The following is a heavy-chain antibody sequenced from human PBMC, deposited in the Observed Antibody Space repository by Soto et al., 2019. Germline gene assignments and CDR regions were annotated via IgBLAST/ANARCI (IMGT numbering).Heavy chain of an antibody. V-gene: IGHV1-58*01. Sequence: ASVKVSCKASGFTFGTSGLQWVRQARGQRLEWLGWIVVGSGNTSYAQKLQGRVTITRDMSTSTAYMELSSLRFEDTAVYYCAAEVFLGGCSGNDCYSLGNEKYYYMDVWGKGTTVTVSS. J-gene: IGHJ6*03. CDR2: IVVGSGNT. CDR1: GFTFGTSG. D-gene: IGHD2-15*01. CDR3: AAEVFLGGCSGNDCYSLGNEKYYYMDV.